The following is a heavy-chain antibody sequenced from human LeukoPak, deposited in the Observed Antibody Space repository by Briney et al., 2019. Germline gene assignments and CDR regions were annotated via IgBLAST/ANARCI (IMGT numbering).Heavy chain of an antibody. J-gene: IGHJ4*02. D-gene: IGHD5-18*01. CDR2: IISILGIA. Sequence: SVSVSCRASGGTFSKYAIIWVRQAPGKGLEGMRRIISILGIANYAQKFKGRVTITAHKSTSTAYMELSSLRSEHTTVYYCARDLLAYSPFLNWGQGTLVTVSS. CDR1: GGTFSKYA. CDR3: ARDLLAYSPFLN. V-gene: IGHV1-69*04.